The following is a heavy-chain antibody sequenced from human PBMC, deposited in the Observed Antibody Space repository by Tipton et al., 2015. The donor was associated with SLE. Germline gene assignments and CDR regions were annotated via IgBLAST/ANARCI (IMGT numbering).Heavy chain of an antibody. CDR2: VKPDGSEK. CDR1: GFTFNTFW. J-gene: IGHJ4*02. Sequence: SLRLSCAASGFTFNTFWLTWVRQAPGKGLEWVANVKPDGSEKYYVDSVKGRFTISRDNAENSLFLQMNSLRAEDTAVYYCARDVSSSLGGDHWGQGTLVTVSS. CDR3: ARDVSSSLGGDH. D-gene: IGHD6-13*01. V-gene: IGHV3-7*01.